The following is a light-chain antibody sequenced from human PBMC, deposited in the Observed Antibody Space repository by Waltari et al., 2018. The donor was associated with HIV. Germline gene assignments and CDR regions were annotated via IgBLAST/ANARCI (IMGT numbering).Light chain of an antibody. V-gene: IGLV2-14*03. CDR1: SSDVGGYTY. J-gene: IGLJ1*01. Sequence: QSALTQPASVSGSPGQSITISCTGTSSDVGGYTYVSWYQQHPGKAPKLMIDDVTKRPSGVSNRFSGSKSGNTASLTISGLQAEDEADYYCSSYKSSSTPYVFGTGTKVTVL. CDR2: DVT. CDR3: SSYKSSSTPYV.